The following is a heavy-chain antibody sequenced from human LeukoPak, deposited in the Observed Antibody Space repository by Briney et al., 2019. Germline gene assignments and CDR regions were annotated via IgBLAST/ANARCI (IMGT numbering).Heavy chain of an antibody. CDR1: GFTFSSYG. CDR2: IRYDGSNK. CDR3: AKDPHDILTGYYMVDSDY. D-gene: IGHD3-9*01. J-gene: IGHJ4*02. Sequence: PGGSLRLSCAASGFTFSSYGMHWVRQAPGKGLEWVAFIRYDGSNKYYADSVKGRFTISRDNSKNTLYLQMNSLRAEDMAVYYCAKDPHDILTGYYMVDSDYWGQGTLVTVSS. V-gene: IGHV3-30*02.